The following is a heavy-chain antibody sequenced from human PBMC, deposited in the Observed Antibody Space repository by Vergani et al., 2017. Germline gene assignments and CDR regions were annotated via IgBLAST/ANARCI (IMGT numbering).Heavy chain of an antibody. CDR2: IFRSGSN. D-gene: IGHD3-10*01. Sequence: QAKLQESRPELVKPPETLSLTCTLSDVYVDSYNYWWSWVRQSQGKGLEWIGEIFRSGSNNYNRSLKSRVTISVDKSKYQFSMKLSSVTAADTAVYYCATVLLDYYGAGSYYHPSYYFDYGMDVWGQGTTVTVSS. J-gene: IGHJ6*02. V-gene: IGHV4-4*03. CDR3: ATVLLDYYGAGSYYHPSYYFDYGMDV. CDR1: DVYVDSYNYW.